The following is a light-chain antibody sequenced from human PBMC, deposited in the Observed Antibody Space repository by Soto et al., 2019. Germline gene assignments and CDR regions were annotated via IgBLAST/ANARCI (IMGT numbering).Light chain of an antibody. V-gene: IGKV3-20*01. CDR1: QSIGRNY. CDR3: QQYGHSPLT. CDR2: GAS. J-gene: IGKJ4*01. Sequence: EIVLTQSPATLSLSPGERAALSCRASQSIGRNYLAWYQEKPGRAPRLLIHGASSRATGIPDRFIDSGSATDFTLTITRLEPEDFAVYYCQQYGHSPLTFGGGTRVEMK.